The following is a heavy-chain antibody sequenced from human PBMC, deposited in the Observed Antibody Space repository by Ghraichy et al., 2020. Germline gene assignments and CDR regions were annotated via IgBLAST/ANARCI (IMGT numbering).Heavy chain of an antibody. CDR2: IYSGGSST. CDR3: AKDLGDYGGDDY. V-gene: IGHV3-23*03. Sequence: GGSLRLSCAASGFTFSSYAMSWVRQAPGKGLEWVSVIYSGGSSTYYADSVKGRFTISRDNSKNTLYLQMNSLRAEDTAVYYCAKDLGDYGGDDYWGQGTLVTVSS. D-gene: IGHD4-23*01. CDR1: GFTFSSYA. J-gene: IGHJ4*02.